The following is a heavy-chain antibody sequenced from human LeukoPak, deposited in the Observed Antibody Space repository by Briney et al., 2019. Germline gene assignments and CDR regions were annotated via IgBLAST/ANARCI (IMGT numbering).Heavy chain of an antibody. Sequence: QPGGSLRLSCAASGFTFSGYWTYWVRQAPGKGLVWVSLINSDGSSTNYADSVKGRFTISRDNAKNTLYLQVNSLRADDTAVYYCARHLGTSSDHWGQGTLVTVSS. V-gene: IGHV3-74*01. CDR2: INSDGSST. CDR3: ARHLGTSSDH. D-gene: IGHD7-27*01. J-gene: IGHJ4*02. CDR1: GFTFSGYW.